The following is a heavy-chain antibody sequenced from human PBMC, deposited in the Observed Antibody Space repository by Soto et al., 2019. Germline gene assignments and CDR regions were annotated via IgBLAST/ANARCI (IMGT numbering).Heavy chain of an antibody. J-gene: IGHJ4*02. CDR1: GYTFTNFG. CDR2: ISAYNGNT. CDR3: ARDLEIYYYDSSGYYPPGY. V-gene: IGHV1-18*01. Sequence: ASVKVSCKASGYTFTNFGISWVRQAPGQGLEWMGWISAYNGNTKYSQKFQGRVTITRDTSASTAYMELSSLRSEDTAVYYCARDLEIYYYDSSGYYPPGYWGQGTLVTV. D-gene: IGHD3-22*01.